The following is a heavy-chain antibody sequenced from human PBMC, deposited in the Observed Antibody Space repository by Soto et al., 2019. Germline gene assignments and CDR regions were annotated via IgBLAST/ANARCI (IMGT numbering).Heavy chain of an antibody. CDR3: AHRLTGAPHFDF. CDR1: GFSLSTSGVG. CDR2: IFWDDDK. V-gene: IGHV2-5*02. Sequence: QITLKESGPTLVKPTQTLTLTCTFSGFSLSTSGVGVGWIRQSPGKALEWLAIIFWDDDKRYSPSLKSRLTIVKDTPKNQVVLTMTNMDPVDTGTYYCAHRLTGAPHFDFWGQGSLVSVSS. D-gene: IGHD3-9*01. J-gene: IGHJ4*02.